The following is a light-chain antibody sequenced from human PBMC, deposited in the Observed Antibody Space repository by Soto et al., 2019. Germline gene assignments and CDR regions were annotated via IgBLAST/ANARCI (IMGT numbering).Light chain of an antibody. V-gene: IGLV1-40*01. CDR3: SSYTSSSIV. Sequence: QSVLTQPPSVSGAPGQRVTISCTGSSSNIGAGYDVHWYQQLPGTAPKLLIYGNSNRPSGVPDRFSGSKSGNTASLTISGLQAEDEADYYCSSYTSSSIVFGGGTKLTVL. J-gene: IGLJ2*01. CDR2: GNS. CDR1: SSNIGAGYD.